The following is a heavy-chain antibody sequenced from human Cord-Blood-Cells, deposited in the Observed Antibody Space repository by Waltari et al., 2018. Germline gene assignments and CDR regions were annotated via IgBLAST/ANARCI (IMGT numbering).Heavy chain of an antibody. CDR2: FDPEDGET. V-gene: IGHV1-24*01. CDR3: ATDKDSSGWGYWYFDL. J-gene: IGHJ2*01. D-gene: IGHD6-19*01. CDR1: GYTLTELS. Sequence: QVQLVQSGAEVKKPGASVKVSCKVSGYTLTELSMHWVRQAPGKGLEWMGGFDPEDGETIYAQKCQGRVTMTEDTSTDTAYMELSSLRSEDTAVYYCATDKDSSGWGYWYFDLWGRGTLVTVSS.